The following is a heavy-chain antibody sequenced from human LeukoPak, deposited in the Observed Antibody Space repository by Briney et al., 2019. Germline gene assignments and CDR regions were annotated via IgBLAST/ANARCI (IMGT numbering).Heavy chain of an antibody. Sequence: SETLSLTCAVYGGSFSGYYWSWIRQPPGKGLEWIGEINHSGSTSYNPSLKSRVTISVDTSKNQFSLKLSSVTAADTAVYYCARDNWAVTTVYNWFDPWGQGTLVTVSS. CDR1: GGSFSGYY. D-gene: IGHD4-17*01. V-gene: IGHV4-34*01. CDR3: ARDNWAVTTVYNWFDP. CDR2: INHSGST. J-gene: IGHJ5*02.